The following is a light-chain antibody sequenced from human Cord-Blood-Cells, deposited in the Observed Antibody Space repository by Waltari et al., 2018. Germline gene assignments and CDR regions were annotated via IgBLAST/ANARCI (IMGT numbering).Light chain of an antibody. CDR2: KES. CDR1: QSISSW. Sequence: DIQMTQYPSTLSASVGHRLTLTCRASQSISSWLAWYQQKPGKAPKLLIYKESSLESGVPSRFSGSGSGTEFTLTISSLQPDDFATYYCQQYNSYSTFGQGTKVEIK. V-gene: IGKV1-5*03. J-gene: IGKJ1*01. CDR3: QQYNSYST.